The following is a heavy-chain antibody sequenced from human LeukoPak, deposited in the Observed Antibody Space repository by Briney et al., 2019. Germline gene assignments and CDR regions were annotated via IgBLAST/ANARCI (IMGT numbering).Heavy chain of an antibody. CDR3: ARKDILTGYPFGY. J-gene: IGHJ4*02. D-gene: IGHD3-9*01. CDR2: IYHSGST. V-gene: IGHV4-34*01. Sequence: SETLSPTCAVYGVSFSGYYWSWIRQPPGKGLEWIGEIYHSGSTNYNPSLKSRLTISVDTSKNQFSLKLSSVTAADTAVYYCARKDILTGYPFGYWGQGTLVTVSS. CDR1: GVSFSGYY.